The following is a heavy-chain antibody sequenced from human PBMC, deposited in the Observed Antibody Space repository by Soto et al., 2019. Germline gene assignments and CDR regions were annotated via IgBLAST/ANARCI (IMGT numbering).Heavy chain of an antibody. CDR3: TRDASRDSSARGWFDP. Sequence: TGGSLRLSCAASGFTFRSFTMNWVRQAPGKGLEWVSTISSNSAYIYYTDALRGRFTISRDNAKNSLHLQMNSLRAEDTAVYYCTRDASRDSSARGWFDPWGPGTLVTVSS. CDR2: ISSNSAYI. J-gene: IGHJ5*02. D-gene: IGHD6-13*01. CDR1: GFTFRSFT. V-gene: IGHV3-21*01.